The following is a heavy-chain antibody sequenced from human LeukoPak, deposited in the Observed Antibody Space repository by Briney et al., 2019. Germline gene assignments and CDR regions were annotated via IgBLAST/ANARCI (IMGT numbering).Heavy chain of an antibody. Sequence: SETLSLTCTVSGGSISSYYWSWIRQPPGEGLEWIGYIYYSGSTNYNPSLKSRVTISVDTSKNQFSLKLSSVTAADTAVYYCARAEGATGTGDYWGQGTLVTVSS. CDR2: IYYSGST. D-gene: IGHD1-26*01. J-gene: IGHJ4*02. CDR3: ARAEGATGTGDY. CDR1: GGSISSYY. V-gene: IGHV4-59*01.